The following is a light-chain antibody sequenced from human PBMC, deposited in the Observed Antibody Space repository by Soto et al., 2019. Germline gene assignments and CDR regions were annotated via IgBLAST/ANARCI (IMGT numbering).Light chain of an antibody. J-gene: IGLJ1*01. CDR1: SSNIGTNT. CDR3: AAWDDSLTGYV. CDR2: SGN. V-gene: IGLV1-44*01. Sequence: QSVLTQPPSASGTPGQRVTMSCSGSSSNIGTNTVNWYQQLPGSAPKLLIYSGNQRPSGVPDRFSASKSDTSASLAISGLQSGDEADYYCAAWDDSLTGYVFGPGTKLTVL.